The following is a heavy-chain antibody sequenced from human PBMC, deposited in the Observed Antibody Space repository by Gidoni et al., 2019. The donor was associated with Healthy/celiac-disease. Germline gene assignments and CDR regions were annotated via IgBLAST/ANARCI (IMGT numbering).Heavy chain of an antibody. Sequence: QVQLVQSGAEVKKPGASVKVSCKVSGYTLTALSIHWVRQAPGKGLEWMGGFDPEDGETIYEQKFQGRVTMTEDTSTDTAYMELGSLRSEDTAVYYCATVTTNTWYFDLWGRGTLVTVSS. CDR2: FDPEDGET. D-gene: IGHD4-17*01. V-gene: IGHV1-24*01. CDR3: ATVTTNTWYFDL. CDR1: GYTLTALS. J-gene: IGHJ2*01.